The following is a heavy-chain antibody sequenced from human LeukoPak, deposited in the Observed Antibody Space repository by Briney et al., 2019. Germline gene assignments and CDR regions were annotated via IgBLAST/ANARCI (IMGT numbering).Heavy chain of an antibody. Sequence: SGGSLRLSCAASGFTFSSYGMHWVRQAPGKGLEWVAVISYDGSNKYYADSVRGRFTISRDNSKNTLYLQMNSLRAEDTAVYYCAKVVAMIVSDYYYGMDVWGQGTTVTVSS. D-gene: IGHD3-22*01. CDR3: AKVVAMIVSDYYYGMDV. V-gene: IGHV3-30*18. J-gene: IGHJ6*02. CDR2: ISYDGSNK. CDR1: GFTFSSYG.